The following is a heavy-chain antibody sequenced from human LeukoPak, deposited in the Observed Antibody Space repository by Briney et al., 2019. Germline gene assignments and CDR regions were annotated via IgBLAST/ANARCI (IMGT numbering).Heavy chain of an antibody. J-gene: IGHJ3*02. CDR2: INWNGGST. CDR3: ARDTTLYYDGSGFDAFDI. CDR1: GFTFDDYV. Sequence: GGSLRLSCAASGFTFDDYVMIWVRQAPGKGLEWVSAINWNGGSTGYADSVKGRFAISRDNAKNSLYLQMNSLRAEDTALYYCARDTTLYYDGSGFDAFDIWGQGTMVTVSS. V-gene: IGHV3-20*04. D-gene: IGHD3-22*01.